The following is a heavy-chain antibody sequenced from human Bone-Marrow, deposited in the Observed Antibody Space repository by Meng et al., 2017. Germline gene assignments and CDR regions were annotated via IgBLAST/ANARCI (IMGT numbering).Heavy chain of an antibody. D-gene: IGHD3-22*01. J-gene: IGHJ4*02. CDR3: AKKYYYDSSGYSLDY. CDR1: GFTFSSYA. CDR2: ISGSGGST. Sequence: GVLKISCAASGFTFSSYAMSWVRQAPGKGLEWVSIISGSGGSTYYADSVKGRFTISRDNSKNTLYLQMNSLRAEDTAVYYCAKKYYYDSSGYSLDYWGQGTLVTVSS. V-gene: IGHV3-23*01.